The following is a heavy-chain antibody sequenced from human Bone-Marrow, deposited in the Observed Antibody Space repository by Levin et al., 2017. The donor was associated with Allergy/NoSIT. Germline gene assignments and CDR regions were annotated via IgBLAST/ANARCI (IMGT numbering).Heavy chain of an antibody. CDR3: ARGRDPHKVDY. CDR2: VHYSGSI. CDR1: GGSISGYY. J-gene: IGHJ4*02. Sequence: SQTLSLTCTVSGGSISGYYLNWIRQSPGKGLEWIGCVHYSGSIYYNPSLMSRLTISADTSPNQFSLTLSAVTAEDAAVYYWARGRDPHKVDYWGQGTLVTVSS. D-gene: IGHD5-12*01. V-gene: IGHV4-59*08.